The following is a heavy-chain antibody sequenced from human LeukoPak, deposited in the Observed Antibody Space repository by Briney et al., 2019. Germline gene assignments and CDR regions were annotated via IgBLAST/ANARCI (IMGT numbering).Heavy chain of an antibody. D-gene: IGHD3-22*01. Sequence: SETLSQTCTGSGGSIISYYRSWRRQPAGKGLEWIGRIYTRGSTNYNPSLKSRVTMSVDTSKNQFSVKLSSVTAADTAVYYLAVGSGWKSGYVDVFGLWGRGTMVTVSS. V-gene: IGHV4-4*07. CDR2: IYTRGST. J-gene: IGHJ3*01. CDR1: GGSIISYY. CDR3: AVGSGWKSGYVDVFGL.